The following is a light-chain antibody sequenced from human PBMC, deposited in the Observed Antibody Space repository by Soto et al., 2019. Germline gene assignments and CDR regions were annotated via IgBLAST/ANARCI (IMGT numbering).Light chain of an antibody. J-gene: IGKJ1*01. CDR3: QQYDIWPRT. Sequence: EILLTQSPATRSVSPGERATLSCRASQSVSSNLVWYQQKPGQAPRLLIYDASTRATGVPGRFSGTGSGTEFTLTISSLQSEDSAVYYCQQYDIWPRTFGQGTKVDI. CDR1: QSVSSN. CDR2: DAS. V-gene: IGKV3-15*01.